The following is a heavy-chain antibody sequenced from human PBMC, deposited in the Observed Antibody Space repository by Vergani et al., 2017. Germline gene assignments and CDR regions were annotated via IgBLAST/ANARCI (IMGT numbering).Heavy chain of an antibody. V-gene: IGHV4-59*04. CDR3: TRHWAVVAANNWFDP. Sequence: QAQLQQWGAGLLKPSETLSLTCTVSGGSFNTYYWSWIRQSPGKGLEWIGYIYYSGSTYYNPSLESRVTMSVDTSKSQFSLKLSSVTAADTAVYYCTRHWAVVAANNWFDPWGQGTLVTVSS. D-gene: IGHD2-15*01. CDR1: GGSFNTYY. CDR2: IYYSGST. J-gene: IGHJ5*02.